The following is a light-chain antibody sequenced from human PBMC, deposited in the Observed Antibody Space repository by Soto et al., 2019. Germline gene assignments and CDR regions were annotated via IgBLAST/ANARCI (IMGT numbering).Light chain of an antibody. CDR2: DVS. Sequence: QSALTQPASVSGSPGQSITISCTGTNSDVGGCNCVSWYQQHPGKAPKLMIYDVSDRPSGVSNRFSGSKSGNTASLTISGLQAEDEADYYCSSYTSSSTVVFGGGTKLTVL. CDR3: SSYTSSSTVV. V-gene: IGLV2-14*03. CDR1: NSDVGGCNC. J-gene: IGLJ2*01.